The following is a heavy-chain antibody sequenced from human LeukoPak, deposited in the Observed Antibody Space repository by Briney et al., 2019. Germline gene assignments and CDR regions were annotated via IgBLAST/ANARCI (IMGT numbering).Heavy chain of an antibody. CDR2: IYYSGST. Sequence: PSETLSLTCTVSGGSISSYYWSWIRQPPGKGLVWIGYIYYSGSTNYNPSLKSRVTISVDTSRTQFSLNLSSVTAADTAVYYCARDGYRVTGYYYYMDVWGKGTTVTVSS. CDR3: ARDGYRVTGYYYYMDV. D-gene: IGHD5-12*01. V-gene: IGHV4-59*12. CDR1: GGSISSYY. J-gene: IGHJ6*03.